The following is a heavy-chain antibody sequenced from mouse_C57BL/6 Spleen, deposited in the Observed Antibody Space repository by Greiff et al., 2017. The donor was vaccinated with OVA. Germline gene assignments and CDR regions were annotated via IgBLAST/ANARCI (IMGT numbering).Heavy chain of an antibody. Sequence: QVQLKQSGAELVKPGASVKMSCKASGYTFTTYPTPSMKQNHGKSLSWIGNFHPYNDDTKYNEKFKGKATLTVEKSSSTVYLELSRLTSDDSAVYYCATYDYDEGFAYWGQGTLVTVSA. CDR2: FHPYNDDT. CDR1: GYTFTTYP. V-gene: IGHV1-47*01. CDR3: ATYDYDEGFAY. J-gene: IGHJ3*01. D-gene: IGHD2-4*01.